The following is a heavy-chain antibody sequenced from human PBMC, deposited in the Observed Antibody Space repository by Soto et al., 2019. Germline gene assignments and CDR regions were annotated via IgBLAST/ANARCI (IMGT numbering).Heavy chain of an antibody. CDR1: GYSFTSYW. V-gene: IGHV5-51*01. J-gene: IGHJ4*02. Sequence: GESLKISCKGSGYSFTSYWIGWVRQMPGKGLEWMGIIYPGDSDTRYSPSFQGQVTISADNSISTAYLQWSSLKASDTAMYYCARPRGYSSGWNYFDYWGQGTLVTVSS. D-gene: IGHD6-19*01. CDR2: IYPGDSDT. CDR3: ARPRGYSSGWNYFDY.